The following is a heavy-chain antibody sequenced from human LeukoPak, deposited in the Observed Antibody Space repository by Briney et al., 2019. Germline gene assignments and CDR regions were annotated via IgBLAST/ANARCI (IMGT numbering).Heavy chain of an antibody. J-gene: IGHJ4*02. D-gene: IGHD2-15*01. Sequence: GGSLRLSCAASGFTVGTNSMSWARQSPGKGLEWVSVIYSGGSTYYADSVKGRFTISRDNSKNTLYLQMNSLRAEDTAVYYCANTYRLLQYYFNYWGQGTLVTVSS. CDR1: GFTVGTNS. CDR2: IYSGGST. V-gene: IGHV3-53*01. CDR3: ANTYRLLQYYFNY.